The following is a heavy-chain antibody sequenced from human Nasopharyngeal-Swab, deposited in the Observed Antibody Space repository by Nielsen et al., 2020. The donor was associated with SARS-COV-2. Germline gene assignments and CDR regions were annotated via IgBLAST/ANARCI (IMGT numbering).Heavy chain of an antibody. Sequence: GESLKISCAASGFTFSSYGMHWVRQAPGKGLEWVAFIWYDGSNKYYADSVKGRFTISRDNSKNTLYLQMNSLRAEDTAVYYCATELLWFGPYGMDVWGQGTTVTVSS. V-gene: IGHV3-30*02. J-gene: IGHJ6*02. D-gene: IGHD3-10*01. CDR2: IWYDGSNK. CDR1: GFTFSSYG. CDR3: ATELLWFGPYGMDV.